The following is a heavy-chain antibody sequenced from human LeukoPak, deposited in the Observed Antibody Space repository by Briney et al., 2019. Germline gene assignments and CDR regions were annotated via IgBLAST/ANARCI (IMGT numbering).Heavy chain of an antibody. CDR3: ARSLAVAGTGLGY. J-gene: IGHJ4*02. Sequence: SSETLSLTCTVSGGSISSYYWSWIRQPPGKGLEWIGYIYYSGSTNYNPSLKSRVTISVDTSKNQFSLKLSSVTAADTAVYYCARSLAVAGTGLGYWGQGTLVTVSS. CDR1: GGSISSYY. V-gene: IGHV4-59*01. D-gene: IGHD6-19*01. CDR2: IYYSGST.